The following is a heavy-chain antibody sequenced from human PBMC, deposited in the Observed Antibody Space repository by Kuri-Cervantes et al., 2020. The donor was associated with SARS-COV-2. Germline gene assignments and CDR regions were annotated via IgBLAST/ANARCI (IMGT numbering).Heavy chain of an antibody. Sequence: GESLKISCAASGFTFSSYWTHWVRQAPGKGLVWVSRINSDGSSTSYADSVKGRFTISRDNAKNSLYLQMNSLRAEDTAVYYCARDQGKQQRGWAWGQGTLVTVSS. D-gene: IGHD6-13*01. CDR3: ARDQGKQQRGWA. CDR2: INSDGSST. V-gene: IGHV3-74*01. CDR1: GFTFSSYW. J-gene: IGHJ5*02.